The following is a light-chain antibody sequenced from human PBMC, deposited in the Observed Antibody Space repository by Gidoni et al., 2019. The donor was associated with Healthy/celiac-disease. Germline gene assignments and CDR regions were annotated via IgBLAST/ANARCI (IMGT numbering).Light chain of an antibody. Sequence: ESVLTQSTGTRSLSPGERATLSCRASQSVSSSYLAWYQQKPGQAPMLLIYGASSRATGIPDMFRGSGSVSYFPLTLSRLEPDDFAVFYCQQYGSSTGYTFGQGTKLEI. CDR2: GAS. CDR3: QQYGSSTGYT. J-gene: IGKJ2*01. V-gene: IGKV3-20*01. CDR1: QSVSSSY.